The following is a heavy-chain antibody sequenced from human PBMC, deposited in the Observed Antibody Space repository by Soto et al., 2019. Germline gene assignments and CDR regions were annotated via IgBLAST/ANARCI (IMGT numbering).Heavy chain of an antibody. CDR2: ISSSSSYI. D-gene: IGHD3-22*01. CDR3: ACSGYYQLNWFDP. CDR1: GFTFSSYS. V-gene: IGHV3-21*01. Sequence: GGSLRLSCAASGFTFSSYSMNWVRQAPGKGLEWVSSISSSSSYIYYADSVKGRFTISRDNAKNSLYLQMNSLRAEDTAVYYCACSGYYQLNWFDPWGQGTLVTVSS. J-gene: IGHJ5*02.